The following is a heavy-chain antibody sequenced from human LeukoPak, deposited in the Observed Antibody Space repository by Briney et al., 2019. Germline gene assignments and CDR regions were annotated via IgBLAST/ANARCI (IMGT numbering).Heavy chain of an antibody. CDR1: GYTFTNFG. Sequence: ASVKVSCKASGYTFTNFGISWVRQAPGQGFEWMGWISAYNGNTNYAQRLQGRVTMTTDTSTSTAYMELRSPRSDDTAVYYCARDRDYGDYNTQDLFVYWGQGTLVTVSS. J-gene: IGHJ4*02. CDR2: ISAYNGNT. CDR3: ARDRDYGDYNTQDLFVY. D-gene: IGHD4-17*01. V-gene: IGHV1-18*01.